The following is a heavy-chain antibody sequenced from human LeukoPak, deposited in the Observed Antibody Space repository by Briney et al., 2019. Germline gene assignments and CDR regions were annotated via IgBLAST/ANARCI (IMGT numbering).Heavy chain of an antibody. CDR2: IGGCGGHT. Sequence: TGGSLRLSCAASGFTFSNYAMSWVRQAPGKGLEWVSVIGGCGGHTYYADSVKGRFTISRDNSKNTLYLQMNSLRAEDTAVYYCAKASGYCTSSSCLQFDSWGQGTLVTVSS. CDR3: AKASGYCTSSSCLQFDS. J-gene: IGHJ4*02. D-gene: IGHD2-2*01. V-gene: IGHV3-23*01. CDR1: GFTFSNYA.